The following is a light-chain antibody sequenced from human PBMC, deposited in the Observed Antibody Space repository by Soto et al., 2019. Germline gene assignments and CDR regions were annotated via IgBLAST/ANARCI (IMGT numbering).Light chain of an antibody. Sequence: EIVLTQSPGTLSLSPGERATLSCRASQSVSRSYLAWYQQKPGQAPRLLIYGASSRATGIPDRFTGSGSGTDFTLTISRLEPEDFAVYSCQHYGDSSYTFGQGTNLEIK. V-gene: IGKV3-20*01. CDR3: QHYGDSSYT. CDR2: GAS. J-gene: IGKJ2*01. CDR1: QSVSRSY.